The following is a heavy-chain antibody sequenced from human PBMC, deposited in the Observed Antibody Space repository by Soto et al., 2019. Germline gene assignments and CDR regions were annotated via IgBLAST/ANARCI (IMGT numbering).Heavy chain of an antibody. D-gene: IGHD6-19*01. V-gene: IGHV3-30*18. Sequence: GGSLRLSCAASGFTFRSSGMHWVRQAPGKGLEWVAFISYDGSNTYSADSVKGRFTLSRDNSKNTLYLQMNSLRADDTAVYYCAKGGRQWLVTSDFNYWGQGALVTVPS. CDR3: AKGGRQWLVTSDFNY. CDR2: ISYDGSNT. J-gene: IGHJ4*02. CDR1: GFTFRSSG.